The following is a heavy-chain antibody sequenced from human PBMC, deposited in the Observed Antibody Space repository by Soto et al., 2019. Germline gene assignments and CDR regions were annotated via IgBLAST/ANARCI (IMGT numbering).Heavy chain of an antibody. V-gene: IGHV3-15*07. CDR1: GFTFDKVW. D-gene: IGHD2-8*02. CDR3: TTCCADLVY. CDR2: IKSKTDGGTT. Sequence: EVQLVESGGGLVKPGGSLRLSCAVSGFTFDKVWMNWVRQAPGKGLEWVGRIKSKTDGGTTDYAAPVKGRFTISRDDSKHLLHSQMNTLKSADTGMYFFTTCCADLVYWWQGTVVPVSS. J-gene: IGHJ4*02.